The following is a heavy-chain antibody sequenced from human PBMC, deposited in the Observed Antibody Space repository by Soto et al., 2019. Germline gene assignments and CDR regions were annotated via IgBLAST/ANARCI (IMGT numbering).Heavy chain of an antibody. CDR3: ARAFDSTLYNWFAP. CDR2: IIPIFGTT. J-gene: IGHJ5*02. D-gene: IGHD3-10*01. V-gene: IGHV1-69*01. CDR1: GGNFSRNG. Sequence: QVQLVQSGAEVKKPGSSVKISCKTSGGNFSRNGISWVRQAPGQGLEWMGGIIPIFGTTNYEHKFRGRVTVTADESTGTVYMVMNSRRSEDTAVYYCARAFDSTLYNWFAPWCQRTLVTLSS.